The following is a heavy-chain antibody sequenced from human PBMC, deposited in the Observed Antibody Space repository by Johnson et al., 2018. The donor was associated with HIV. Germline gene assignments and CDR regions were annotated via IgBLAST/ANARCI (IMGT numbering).Heavy chain of an antibody. CDR2: INQDGSEK. Sequence: VQLVESGGGLVQPGGSLRLSCAASGFTFSSYWMSWVRQAPGKGLEWVANINQDGSEKYYVGSLNGRFTISRDNAKNSLYLQMNSLRAEDTAVYYCARVAYYDSSGYFPLDAFDIWGQGTMVTVSS. CDR3: ARVAYYDSSGYFPLDAFDI. V-gene: IGHV3-7*01. CDR1: GFTFSSYW. D-gene: IGHD3-22*01. J-gene: IGHJ3*02.